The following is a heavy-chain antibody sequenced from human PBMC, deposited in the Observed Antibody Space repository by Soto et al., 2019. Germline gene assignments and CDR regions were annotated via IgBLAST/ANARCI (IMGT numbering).Heavy chain of an antibody. V-gene: IGHV3-48*03. CDR3: ARGGDFYDFWSGNYGMDV. J-gene: IGHJ6*02. CDR1: GLTFGGFE. CDR2: ISSSGSTI. Sequence: GSLILSCASSGLTFGGFEMNWVRQAPGKGLEWVSYISSSGSTIYYADSVKGRFTISRDNAKNSLYLQMSSLRAEDTAVYYCARGGDFYDFWSGNYGMDVWGQGTTVTVSS. D-gene: IGHD3-3*01.